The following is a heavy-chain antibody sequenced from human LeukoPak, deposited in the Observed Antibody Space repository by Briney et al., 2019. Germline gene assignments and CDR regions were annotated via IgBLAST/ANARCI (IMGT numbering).Heavy chain of an antibody. Sequence: ASVKVSCKASGYTFTSYDINWVRQAPGQGLEWMGWMNPNSGNTGYAQKFQGRVTITRNTSISTAYMELSSLRSEDTAVYYCARSRSGYDGRADFDYWGQGTLVTVSS. D-gene: IGHD5-12*01. CDR1: GYTFTSYD. V-gene: IGHV1-8*03. CDR3: ARSRSGYDGRADFDY. J-gene: IGHJ4*02. CDR2: MNPNSGNT.